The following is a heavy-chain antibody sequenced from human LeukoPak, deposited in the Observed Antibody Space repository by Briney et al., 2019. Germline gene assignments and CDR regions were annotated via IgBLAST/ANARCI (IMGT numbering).Heavy chain of an antibody. J-gene: IGHJ4*02. Sequence: GGSLRLSCAASGFTVSSNYMSWVRQAPGKGLEWVSVIYSGGSTYYADSVKGRFTISRDNSKNTLYLQMDSLRAEDTAIYYCAKGPLEGYSNSWRGDYWGQGTLVTVSS. CDR3: AKGPLEGYSNSWRGDY. V-gene: IGHV3-53*01. CDR2: IYSGGST. D-gene: IGHD6-13*01. CDR1: GFTVSSNY.